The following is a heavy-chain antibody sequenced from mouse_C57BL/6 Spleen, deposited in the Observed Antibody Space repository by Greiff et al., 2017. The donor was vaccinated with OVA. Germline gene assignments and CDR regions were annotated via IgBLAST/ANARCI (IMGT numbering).Heavy chain of an antibody. Sequence: QVQLQQPGAELVRPGTSVKLSCKASGYTFTSYWMHWVKQRPGQGLEWIGVIDPSDSYTNYNQKFKGKATLTVDTSSSTAYMQLSSLTSEDSAVYYCARDYDYGWGQGTTLTVSS. CDR2: IDPSDSYT. CDR1: GYTFTSYW. J-gene: IGHJ2*01. CDR3: ARDYDYG. V-gene: IGHV1-59*01. D-gene: IGHD2-4*01.